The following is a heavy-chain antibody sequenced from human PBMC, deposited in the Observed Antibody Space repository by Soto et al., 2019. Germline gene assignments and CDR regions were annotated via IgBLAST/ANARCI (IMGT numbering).Heavy chain of an antibody. Sequence: QVQLVESGGGVVQPGRSLRLSCAASGFTFSSYAMHWVRQAPGKGLEWVAVISYDGSNKYYADSVKGRFTISRDNSKNTLYLQMNSLRAEDTAVYYCARASGYSSSWGYAYYYYGMDVWGQGTTVTVSS. J-gene: IGHJ6*02. CDR3: ARASGYSSSWGYAYYYYGMDV. V-gene: IGHV3-30-3*01. D-gene: IGHD6-6*01. CDR1: GFTFSSYA. CDR2: ISYDGSNK.